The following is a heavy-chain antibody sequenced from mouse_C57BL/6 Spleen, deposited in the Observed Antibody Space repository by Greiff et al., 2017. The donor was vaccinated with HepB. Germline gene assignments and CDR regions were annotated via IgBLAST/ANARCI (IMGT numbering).Heavy chain of an antibody. CDR1: GYTFTDYE. CDR3: TRPQLGLDY. J-gene: IGHJ2*01. CDR2: IDPETGGT. V-gene: IGHV1-15*01. Sequence: QVQLQQSGAELVRPGASVTLSCKASGYTFTDYEMHWVKQTPVHGLEWIGAIDPETGGTAYNQKFKGKAILTADKSSSTAYMELRSLTSEDSAVYYCTRPQLGLDYWGQGTTLTVSS. D-gene: IGHD4-1*02.